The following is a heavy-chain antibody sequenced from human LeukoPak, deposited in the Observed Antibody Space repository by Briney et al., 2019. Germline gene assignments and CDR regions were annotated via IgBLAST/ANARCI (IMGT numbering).Heavy chain of an antibody. CDR3: ARGIGPAEGAFDI. Sequence: GGSLRLSCAASAFTFSSYAMHWVRQAPGKGLEWVAVISYDGSNKYYADSVKGRFTISRDNSKNTLYLQMNSLRAEDTAVYYCARGIGPAEGAFDIWGQGTMVTVSS. D-gene: IGHD6-13*01. V-gene: IGHV3-30-3*01. CDR2: ISYDGSNK. CDR1: AFTFSSYA. J-gene: IGHJ3*02.